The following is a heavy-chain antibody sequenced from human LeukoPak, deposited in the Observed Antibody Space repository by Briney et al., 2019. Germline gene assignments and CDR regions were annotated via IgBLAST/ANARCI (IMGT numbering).Heavy chain of an antibody. Sequence: ASVKVSCKASGYTFTGYYMHWVRQAPGQGLEWMGWINPNSGGTNYAQKFQGRVTMTRDTSISTAYMELSRLRSDDTAVFYCARGRPRFLNWLLFDQWGQGTLVTVSS. CDR2: INPNSGGT. CDR3: ARGRPRFLNWLLFDQ. J-gene: IGHJ4*02. V-gene: IGHV1-2*02. CDR1: GYTFTGYY. D-gene: IGHD3/OR15-3a*01.